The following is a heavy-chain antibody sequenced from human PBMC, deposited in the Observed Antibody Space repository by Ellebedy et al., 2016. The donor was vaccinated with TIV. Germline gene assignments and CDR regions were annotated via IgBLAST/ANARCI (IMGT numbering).Heavy chain of an antibody. J-gene: IGHJ4*02. V-gene: IGHV1-46*01. D-gene: IGHD1-26*01. CDR2: INPSGAHT. CDR1: GYTFTSYY. Sequence: AASVKVSCKASGYTFTSYYMHWVRQAPGQGLEWMGVINPSGAHTTYTQKFQGRVTIGRDTSASTAYMELGSLRSEDTAVYYCARGGRYSGSYNFDHWGQGSLVTVSS. CDR3: ARGGRYSGSYNFDH.